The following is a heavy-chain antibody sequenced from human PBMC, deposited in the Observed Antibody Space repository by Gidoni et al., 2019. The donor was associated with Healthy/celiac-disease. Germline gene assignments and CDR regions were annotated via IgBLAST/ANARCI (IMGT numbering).Heavy chain of an antibody. V-gene: IGHV3-23*01. D-gene: IGHD6-25*01. Sequence: EVQLLESGGGLVQPGGSLRLSCPASGFTFSSYAMSLVRQAPGKGLGWVSAISGSGGSTYYADSVKGRFTISRDNSKNTLYLQMNSLRAEDTAVYYCAKATAAGLAFDIWGQGTMVTVSS. CDR3: AKATAAGLAFDI. CDR1: GFTFSSYA. CDR2: ISGSGGST. J-gene: IGHJ3*02.